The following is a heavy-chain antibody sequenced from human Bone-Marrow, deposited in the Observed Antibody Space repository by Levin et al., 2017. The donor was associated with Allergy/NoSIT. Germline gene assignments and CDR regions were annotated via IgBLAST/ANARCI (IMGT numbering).Heavy chain of an antibody. CDR1: GGSFSTFY. CDR2: IYFSGST. Sequence: SSETLSLTCTVSGGSFSTFYWSLIRQSPGKGLEWIGHIYFSGSTDYNPSLESRVTMSVDTSRMEYSLRLSSMTAADTAVYYCARGGPRKFPFDVWGQGMLVTVSS. J-gene: IGHJ4*02. D-gene: IGHD2/OR15-2a*01. V-gene: IGHV4-59*01. CDR3: ARGGPRKFPFDV.